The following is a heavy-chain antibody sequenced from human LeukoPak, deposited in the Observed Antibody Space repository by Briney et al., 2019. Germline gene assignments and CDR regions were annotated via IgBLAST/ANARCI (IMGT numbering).Heavy chain of an antibody. J-gene: IGHJ4*02. CDR2: IFNTGNT. V-gene: IGHV4-59*11. Sequence: SETLSLTCSVFGGSINSHYWSWIRQPPGKRLEWIGYIFNTGNTNYNPSLASRVTISVDTSRARFFLRLSPVTAADTAIYYCASRPADTTWYGVFDYWSQGTLVTVSS. D-gene: IGHD3-10*01. CDR1: GGSINSHY. CDR3: ASRPADTTWYGVFDY.